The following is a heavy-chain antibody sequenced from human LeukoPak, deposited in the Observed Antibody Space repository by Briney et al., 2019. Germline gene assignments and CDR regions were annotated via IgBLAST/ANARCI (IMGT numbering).Heavy chain of an antibody. V-gene: IGHV3-21*01. D-gene: IGHD2-2*01. CDR2: ISSSSSYI. CDR3: ARDAMAGEPYFDY. J-gene: IGHJ4*02. Sequence: GGSLRLSCAASGFTFSSYSMNWVRQAPGKGLEWVSSISSSSSYIYYADSVKGRFTISRDNAKNSLYLQMNSPRAEDTAVYYCARDAMAGEPYFDYWGQGTLVTVSS. CDR1: GFTFSSYS.